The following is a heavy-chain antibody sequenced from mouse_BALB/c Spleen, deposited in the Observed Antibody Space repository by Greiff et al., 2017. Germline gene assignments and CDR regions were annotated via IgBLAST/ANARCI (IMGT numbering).Heavy chain of an antibody. CDR2: ISDGGSYT. CDR3: ARAELGQSFAY. V-gene: IGHV5-4*02. Sequence: LVESGGGLVKPGGSLKLSCAASGFTFSDYYMYWVRQTPEKRLEWVATISDGGSYTYYPDSVKGRFTISRDNAKNNLYLQMSSLKSEDTAMYYSARAELGQSFAYWGQGTLVTVSA. D-gene: IGHD4-1*01. CDR1: GFTFSDYY. J-gene: IGHJ3*01.